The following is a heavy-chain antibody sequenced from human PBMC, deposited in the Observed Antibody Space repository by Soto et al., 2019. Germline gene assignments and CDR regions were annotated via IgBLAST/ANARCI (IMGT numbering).Heavy chain of an antibody. J-gene: IGHJ5*02. CDR3: TRAPFDFGSRIDP. V-gene: IGHV1-69*06. CDR2: IILLFGKT. CDR1: EETFNKFA. Sequence: QVELVQSGAEVKTPGSSVKVSCKASEETFNKFAITWVRQAPGQGLEWIGGIILLFGKTKYAQHFRGRVTITADKSARTVYMELDNVRSEDTAIYYCTRAPFDFGSRIDPWGPGTLVTVSS. D-gene: IGHD3-10*01.